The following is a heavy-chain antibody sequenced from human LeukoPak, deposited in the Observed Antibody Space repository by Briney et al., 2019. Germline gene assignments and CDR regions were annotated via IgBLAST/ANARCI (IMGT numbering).Heavy chain of an antibody. CDR1: GGSVSSYY. CDR3: ARPAYGGGPDAFDI. V-gene: IGHV4-4*07. D-gene: IGHD4-23*01. J-gene: IGHJ3*02. Sequence: SETLSLTCTVSGGSVSSYYWSWIRQPARRGLGWIGRIYITGSTNYNPSLKSRVTMSVDTSKNQFSLKLISMTAAETAVYYCARPAYGGGPDAFDIWGQGTMVTVSS. CDR2: IYITGST.